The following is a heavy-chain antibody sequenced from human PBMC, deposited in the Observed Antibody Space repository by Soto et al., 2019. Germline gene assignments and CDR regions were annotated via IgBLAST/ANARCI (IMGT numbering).Heavy chain of an antibody. CDR2: ISGNGGTT. CDR1: GFTFSSYA. Sequence: EVQLLESGGGLVQPGESLRLSCAASGFTFSSYAMTWVRQAPGKGLECVSGISGNGGTTYYADSVKGRFTISRDNSENTLYLQMNTLRAEDTAIYYCAKVIVTYYSASGSYYDSWGQGALVTVSS. CDR3: AKVIVTYYSASGSYYDS. V-gene: IGHV3-23*01. J-gene: IGHJ4*02. D-gene: IGHD3-10*01.